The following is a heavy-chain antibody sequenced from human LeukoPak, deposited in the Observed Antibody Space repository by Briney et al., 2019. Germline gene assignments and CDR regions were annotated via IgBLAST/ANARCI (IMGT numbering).Heavy chain of an antibody. D-gene: IGHD2-21*01. Sequence: SETLSLTCTVSGGFISSYSWSWIRQAPGKGLEWIGYIYYSGSTNYNPSLKSRVTISVDTSKNQFSLKLSSVTAADTAVYYCRQSHILDDGWGQGTMVTVSS. CDR2: IYYSGST. V-gene: IGHV4-59*12. J-gene: IGHJ3*01. CDR3: RQSHILDDG. CDR1: GGFISSYS.